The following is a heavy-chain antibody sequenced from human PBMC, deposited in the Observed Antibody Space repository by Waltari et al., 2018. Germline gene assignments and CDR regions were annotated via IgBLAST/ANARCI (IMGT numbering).Heavy chain of an antibody. D-gene: IGHD3-10*01. CDR2: IVSYVSST. J-gene: IGHJ4*02. V-gene: IGHV3-74*03. CDR3: GRARVQGVKYFDY. Sequence: DVQLVESGGGLVQPGGSLRLSCTASGFTFSTYWMHWVRHGPGTGLMWVSRIVSYVSSTKYEEPVRGRFTISRDNAKNTLYLQMNSVRDEDTAVYYCGRARVQGVKYFDYWGRGTLVTVSS. CDR1: GFTFSTYW.